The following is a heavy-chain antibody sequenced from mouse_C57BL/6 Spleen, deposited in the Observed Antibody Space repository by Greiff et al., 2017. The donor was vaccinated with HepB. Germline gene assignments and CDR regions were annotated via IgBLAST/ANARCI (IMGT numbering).Heavy chain of an antibody. CDR3: AKRSYYGSSYAWFAY. V-gene: IGHV2-9*01. J-gene: IGHJ3*01. CDR2: IWGGGST. Sequence: VKLVESGPGLVAPSQSLSITCTVSGFSLTSYGVDWVRQPPGKGLEWLGVIWGGGSTNYNSALLSRLSIIKDNSKRQVFLKMNSLQTDDTAMYYWAKRSYYGSSYAWFAYWGQGTLVTVSA. CDR1: GFSLTSYG. D-gene: IGHD1-1*01.